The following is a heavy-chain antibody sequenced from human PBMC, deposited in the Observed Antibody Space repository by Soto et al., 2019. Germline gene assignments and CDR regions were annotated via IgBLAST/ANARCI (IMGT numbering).Heavy chain of an antibody. J-gene: IGHJ6*03. CDR2: INHSGST. CDR3: ARENGITMVRGVLISDYYYYMDV. Sequence: SETLSLTCAVYGGSFSGYYWSWIRQPPGKGLEWIGEINHSGSTNYNPSLKSRVTISVDTSKNQFSLKLSSVTAADTAVYYCARENGITMVRGVLISDYYYYMDVWGKGTTVTVSS. V-gene: IGHV4-34*01. CDR1: GGSFSGYY. D-gene: IGHD3-10*01.